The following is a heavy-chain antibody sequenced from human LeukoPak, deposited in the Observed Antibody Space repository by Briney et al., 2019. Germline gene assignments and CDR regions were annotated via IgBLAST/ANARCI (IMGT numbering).Heavy chain of an antibody. CDR2: ISAYNGNT. J-gene: IGHJ6*02. Sequence: GASVTVSCTASGYTFTSYGISWVRQAPGQGLEWMGWISAYNGNTNYAQKLQGRVTMTTDTSTSTAYMELRSLRSDDTAVYYCARGPRVVTAINYYYYGMDVWGQGTTVTVSS. CDR3: ARGPRVVTAINYYYYGMDV. CDR1: GYTFTSYG. D-gene: IGHD2-21*02. V-gene: IGHV1-18*01.